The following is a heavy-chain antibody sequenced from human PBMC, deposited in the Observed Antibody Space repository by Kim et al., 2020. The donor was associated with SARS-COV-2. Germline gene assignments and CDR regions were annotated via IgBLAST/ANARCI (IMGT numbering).Heavy chain of an antibody. CDR3: ARSRGTSCYSCYYYYGMDV. CDR2: IIPIFGTA. D-gene: IGHD2-2*01. CDR1: GGTFSSYA. J-gene: IGHJ6*04. Sequence: SVKVSCKASGGTFSSYAISWVRQAPGQGLEWMGGIIPIFGTANYAQKFQGRVTITAHESTSTAYMELCSLRPEDTAVYYCARSRGTSCYSCYYYYGMDVWGNGYTITVS. V-gene: IGHV1-69*13.